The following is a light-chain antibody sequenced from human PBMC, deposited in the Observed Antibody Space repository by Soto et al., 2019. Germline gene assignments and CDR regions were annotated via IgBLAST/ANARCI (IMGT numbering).Light chain of an antibody. Sequence: QSVLTQPASVSGSPGQSITISCTGTSSDVGNYNYVSWYQQHPGKAPKLMIYDVSNRPSGVSNRSSGSKSGNTASLTISGLQAEDEADYYCSSYTSSSPYVVFGGGTKLTVL. CDR1: SSDVGNYNY. CDR3: SSYTSSSPYVV. J-gene: IGLJ2*01. CDR2: DVS. V-gene: IGLV2-14*01.